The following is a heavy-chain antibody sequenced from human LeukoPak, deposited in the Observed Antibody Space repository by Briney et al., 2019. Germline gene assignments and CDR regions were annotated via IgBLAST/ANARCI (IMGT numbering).Heavy chain of an antibody. CDR3: AKQFELYYYYGMDV. D-gene: IGHD3-10*01. Sequence: GGSLRLSCAASGFSFSTYAMSWVRQAPGKGLEWVSAISGSGGSTYYADSVKGRFTISRDNSKNTLYLQMNSLRAEDTAVYYCAKQFELYYYYGMDVWGQGTTVTVSS. CDR1: GFSFSTYA. J-gene: IGHJ6*02. CDR2: ISGSGGST. V-gene: IGHV3-23*01.